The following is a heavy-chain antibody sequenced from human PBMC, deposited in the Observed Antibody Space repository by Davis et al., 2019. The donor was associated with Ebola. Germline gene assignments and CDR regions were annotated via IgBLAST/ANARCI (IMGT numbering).Heavy chain of an antibody. D-gene: IGHD2-2*02. CDR3: AKRSCSGSSCYTFFDC. CDR2: ITDNGGST. V-gene: IGHV3-23*01. Sequence: PGGSLRLSCAASGFTFSSYAMSWVRQAPGKGLGWISGITDNGGSTFYADSVRGRFTSSRDNSQNTLYLQMNSLRAEDSAVYYCAKRSCSGSSCYTFFDCWGQGSLVTVSS. J-gene: IGHJ4*02. CDR1: GFTFSSYA.